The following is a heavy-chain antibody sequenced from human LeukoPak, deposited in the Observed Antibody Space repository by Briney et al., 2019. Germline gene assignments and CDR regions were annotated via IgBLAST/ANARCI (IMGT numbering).Heavy chain of an antibody. CDR3: ARTASTPTFDY. Sequence: SETLSLTCTVSGGSISSSSYYWAWSPEPPGKGVEWVVGIYYSRSTYYDPSLKSRVTISVDTSKNQFSLKLSSVTAADTAVYYCARTASTPTFDYWGKGTLFTVSS. V-gene: IGHV4-39*01. D-gene: IGHD2-21*02. CDR1: GGSISSSSYY. CDR2: IYYSRST. J-gene: IGHJ4*02.